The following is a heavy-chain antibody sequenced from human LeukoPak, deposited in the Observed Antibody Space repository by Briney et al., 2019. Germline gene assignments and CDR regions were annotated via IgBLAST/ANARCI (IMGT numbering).Heavy chain of an antibody. V-gene: IGHV3-33*01. J-gene: IGHJ3*02. CDR3: ARDDALGDNALDI. Sequence: GGSLRLSCAASGFTFSSYGMHWVRQAPGKGLEWVAVILNDGSQEKYADSVRGRFTISRDNSKNTLFLQMNSLRAEDTAVYYCARDDALGDNALDIWGQGTMVTVSS. CDR2: ILNDGSQE. D-gene: IGHD3-16*01. CDR1: GFTFSSYG.